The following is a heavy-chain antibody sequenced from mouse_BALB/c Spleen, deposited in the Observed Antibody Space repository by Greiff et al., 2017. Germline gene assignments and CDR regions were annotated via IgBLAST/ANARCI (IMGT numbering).Heavy chain of an antibody. CDR3: TRGYPYAMDY. CDR1: GYTFTSYW. D-gene: IGHD5-1-1*01. Sequence: LQQPGSELVRPGASVKLSCKASGYTFTSYWMHWVKQRPGQGLEWIGNIYPGSGSTNYDEKFKSKATLTVDTSSSTAYMQLSSLTSEDSAVYYCTRGYPYAMDYWGQGTSVTVSS. CDR2: IYPGSGST. V-gene: IGHV1S22*01. J-gene: IGHJ4*01.